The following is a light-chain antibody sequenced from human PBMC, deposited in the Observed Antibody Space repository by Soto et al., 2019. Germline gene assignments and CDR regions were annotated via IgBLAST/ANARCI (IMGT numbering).Light chain of an antibody. J-gene: IGKJ5*01. V-gene: IGKV3D-20*01. CDR1: QSVTSSH. Sequence: IVLTQSPATLSLSPGERATLSSGASQSVTSSHLAWYQQKPGLAPRLLIYDSSSRAAGIPDRFSGRWGGAYFPLTINRLEPEDFAVYYCQQYGSSPLTFGQGTRLEIK. CDR3: QQYGSSPLT. CDR2: DSS.